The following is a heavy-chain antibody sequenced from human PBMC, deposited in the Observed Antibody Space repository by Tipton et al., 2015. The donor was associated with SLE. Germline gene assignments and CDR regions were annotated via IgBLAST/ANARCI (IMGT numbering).Heavy chain of an antibody. CDR3: ARVAPTEVFDY. J-gene: IGHJ4*02. Sequence: TLSLTCTVSGGSISSSSYYWGWIRQPPGKGLEWIGSFSYSGSTYYNPSLKSRVTISVDTSKNQFSLKLSSVTAADTAVYYWARVAPTEVFDYWGQGTLVTVSS. V-gene: IGHV4-39*01. CDR1: GGSISSSSYY. D-gene: IGHD1-1*01. CDR2: FSYSGST.